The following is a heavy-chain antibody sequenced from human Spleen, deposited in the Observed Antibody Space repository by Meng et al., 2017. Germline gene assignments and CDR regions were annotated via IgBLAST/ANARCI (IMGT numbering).Heavy chain of an antibody. CDR2: IKSKTDGETP. CDR3: NWNDFGDY. CDR1: GFTFSNAW. D-gene: IGHD1-1*01. V-gene: IGHV3-15*01. Sequence: GESLKISCAASGFTFSNAWMSWVRQAPGRGLEWVARIKSKTDGETPDYAAPVKGRFTISRDDSKNTLYLQMHSLKTEDTAVYYCNWNDFGDYWGQGALVTVSS. J-gene: IGHJ4*02.